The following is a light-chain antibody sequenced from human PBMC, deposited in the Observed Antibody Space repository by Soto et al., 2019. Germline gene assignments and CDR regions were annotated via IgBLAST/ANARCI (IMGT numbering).Light chain of an antibody. Sequence: QSDLTQPASLSGSPGQSITISCTGTSSDIGDYNFVSWYQQHPGKAPRLIIFDVTNRPSGVSNRFSGSKSGITASLTISGLQTEDEADYYCSSYTSTNSLHLFGAGTKVTVL. CDR2: DVT. J-gene: IGLJ1*01. V-gene: IGLV2-14*01. CDR3: SSYTSTNSLHL. CDR1: SSDIGDYNF.